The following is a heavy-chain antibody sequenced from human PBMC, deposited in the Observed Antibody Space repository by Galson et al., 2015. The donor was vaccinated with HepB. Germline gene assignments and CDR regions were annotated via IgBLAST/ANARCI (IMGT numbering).Heavy chain of an antibody. CDR1: GFTFSSYG. CDR3: AAFIAAAGTSDY. D-gene: IGHD6-13*01. Sequence: SLRLSCAASGFTFSSYGMHWVRQAPGKGLEWVAFIRYDGSNKYYADSVKGRFTISRDNSKNTLYLQMNSLRAEDTAVYYCAAFIAAAGTSDYWGQGTLVTVSS. CDR2: IRYDGSNK. J-gene: IGHJ4*02. V-gene: IGHV3-30*02.